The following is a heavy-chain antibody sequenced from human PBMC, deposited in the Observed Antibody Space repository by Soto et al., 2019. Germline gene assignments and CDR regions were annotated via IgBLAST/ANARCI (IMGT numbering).Heavy chain of an antibody. CDR1: GFTFSSYS. V-gene: IGHV3-23*01. D-gene: IGHD1-26*01. J-gene: IGHJ4*02. CDR2: ISGSGGST. CDR3: AKRLTHYRFFDY. Sequence: PGGSLRLSCAASGFTFSSYSMNWVRQAPGKGLEWVSAISGSGGSTYYADSVKGRFTISRDNSKNTLYLQMNSLRAEDTAVYYCAKRLTHYRFFDYWGQGTLVTVSS.